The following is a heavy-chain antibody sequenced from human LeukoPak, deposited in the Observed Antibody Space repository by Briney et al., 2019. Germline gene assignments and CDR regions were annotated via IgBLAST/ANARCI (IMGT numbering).Heavy chain of an antibody. D-gene: IGHD1-26*01. V-gene: IGHV4-59*01. CDR3: ARNAGSYSFDY. Sequence: PSETLSLTCTVSGGSISSYYWSWIRQPPGKGLEWIGYIYYSGSTNYNPSLKSRVTISVDTSKNQFSLKLSSVTTADTASYYCARNAGSYSFDYWGQGTLVTVSS. CDR2: IYYSGST. J-gene: IGHJ4*02. CDR1: GGSISSYY.